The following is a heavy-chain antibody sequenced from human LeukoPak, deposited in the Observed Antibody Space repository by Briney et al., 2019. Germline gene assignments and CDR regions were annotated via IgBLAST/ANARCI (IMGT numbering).Heavy chain of an antibody. CDR1: GFTFSSYA. V-gene: IGHV3-11*01. J-gene: IGHJ3*02. CDR2: ISSSGGNT. Sequence: GGSLRLSCAASGFTFSSYAMSWIRQAPGKGLDWVSYISSSGGNTYYADSVKGRFTISRDNAKNSLFLQMNSLRAEDTAVYYCARAIYDGFDIWGQGKMVTVSS. CDR3: ARAIYDGFDI.